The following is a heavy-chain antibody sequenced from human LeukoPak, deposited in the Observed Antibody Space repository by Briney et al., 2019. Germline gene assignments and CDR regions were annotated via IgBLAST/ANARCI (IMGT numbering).Heavy chain of an antibody. CDR2: IYHTWST. V-gene: IGHV4-59*01. CDR3: ARRGRNSSGWQDYL. Sequence: PSETLSLTCTVSGGSISSYYWSWIRQPPGKGLDEIANIYHTWSTNYNPSLSSRVTISIDTAKNQFSLKLTSVTAADTAVYYCARRGRNSSGWQDYLWGQGTLVTVSS. CDR1: GGSISSYY. J-gene: IGHJ4*02. D-gene: IGHD6-25*01.